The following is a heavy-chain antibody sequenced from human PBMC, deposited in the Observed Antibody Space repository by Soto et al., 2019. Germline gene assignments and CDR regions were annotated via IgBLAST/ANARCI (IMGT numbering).Heavy chain of an antibody. CDR2: IDYNGVT. J-gene: IGHJ5*01. Sequence: KSSETLSLTCTVSGVSIYRSGFYWGWIRQPPGRGLEWIGNIDYNGVTYSNPSLKSRVTISRDTSKNQFSLKLTSVTAADTALYYCGKVLVGATGHTDSDSWGPGKLVTVSS. CDR3: GKVLVGATGHTDSDS. D-gene: IGHD2-15*01. V-gene: IGHV4-39*01. CDR1: GVSIYRSGFY.